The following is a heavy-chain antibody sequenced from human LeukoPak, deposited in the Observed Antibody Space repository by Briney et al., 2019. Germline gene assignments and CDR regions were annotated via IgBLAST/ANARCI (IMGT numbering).Heavy chain of an antibody. CDR2: IYHSGST. J-gene: IGHJ5*02. Sequence: SETLSLTCAVSGGSISSSNWWSWVRQPPGKGLEWIGEIYHSGSTNYNPSLKSRVPLSVHNSKNQFSLKLTPVTAADTAVYYCASMLGYSSGWYRSDWFDPWGQGTLVTVSS. CDR1: GGSISSSNW. D-gene: IGHD6-19*01. V-gene: IGHV4-4*02. CDR3: ASMLGYSSGWYRSDWFDP.